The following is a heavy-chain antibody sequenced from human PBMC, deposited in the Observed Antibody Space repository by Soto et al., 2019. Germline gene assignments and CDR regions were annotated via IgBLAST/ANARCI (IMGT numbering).Heavy chain of an antibody. D-gene: IGHD4-17*01. J-gene: IGHJ4*02. CDR3: AKDEGDYGDPSAIDY. V-gene: IGHV3-23*01. CDR2: ISGSGGST. CDR1: GFTFSSYA. Sequence: EVQLLESGGGLVQPGGSLRLSCTASGFTFSSYAMSWVRQAPGKGLEWVSAISGSGGSTYYADSVKGRFTISRDNSKNTLYLQMNSLRAEDTAVYYCAKDEGDYGDPSAIDYWGQGTLVTVSS.